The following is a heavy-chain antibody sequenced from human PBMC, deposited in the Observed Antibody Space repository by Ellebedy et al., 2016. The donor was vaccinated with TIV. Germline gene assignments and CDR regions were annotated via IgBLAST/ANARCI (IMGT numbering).Heavy chain of an antibody. Sequence: GESLKISCVASGFTFSNAWMSWVRQAPGKGLEWVANIKQDGSEKYYVDSVKGRFTISRDNAKNSLYLQMNSLRAEDTAVYYCAREQSDAFDIWGQGTMVTVSS. CDR1: GFTFSNAW. CDR2: IKQDGSEK. CDR3: AREQSDAFDI. V-gene: IGHV3-7*03. J-gene: IGHJ3*02.